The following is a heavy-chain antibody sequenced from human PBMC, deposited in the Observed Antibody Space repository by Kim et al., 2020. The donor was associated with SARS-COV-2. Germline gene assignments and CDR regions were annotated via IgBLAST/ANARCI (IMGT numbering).Heavy chain of an antibody. J-gene: IGHJ4*02. CDR3: ASRSWGLDLLDY. V-gene: IGHV4-39*01. CDR2: IYYSGST. D-gene: IGHD6-13*01. CDR1: GGSISSSSYY. Sequence: SETLSLTCTVSGGSISSSSYYWGWIRQPPGKGLEWIGSIYYSGSTYYNPSLKSRVTISVDTSKNQFSLKLSSVTAADTAVYYCASRSWGLDLLDYWGQGTLVTVSS.